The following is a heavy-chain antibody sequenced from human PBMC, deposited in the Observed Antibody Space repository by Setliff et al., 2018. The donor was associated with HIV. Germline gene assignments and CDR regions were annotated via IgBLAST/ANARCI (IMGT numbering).Heavy chain of an antibody. CDR1: GYTFTSYY. CDR3: ARASSYYYDSSGYSSYFDY. V-gene: IGHV1-46*01. CDR2: INPSGGST. J-gene: IGHJ4*02. D-gene: IGHD3-22*01. Sequence: ASVKVSCKASGYTFTSYYMHWVRQAPGQGLEWMGIINPSGGSTSYAQKFQGRVTMTRDTSTSTVYMELSSLRAEDTGVYYCARASSYYYDSSGYSSYFDYWGQGTLVTVSS.